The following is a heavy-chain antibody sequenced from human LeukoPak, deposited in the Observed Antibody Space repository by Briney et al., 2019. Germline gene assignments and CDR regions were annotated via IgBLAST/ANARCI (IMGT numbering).Heavy chain of an antibody. J-gene: IGHJ4*02. Sequence: GGSLRLSCAASGFTVSNYYMSWVRQAPGKGLEWVSSISSSSSYISYADSLKGRFTISRDNAKNSLYLQMNSLRAEDTAVYYCARDPGVAAALYYFDYWGQGTLVTVSS. CDR3: ARDPGVAAALYYFDY. D-gene: IGHD6-13*01. V-gene: IGHV3-21*01. CDR2: ISSSSSYI. CDR1: GFTVSNYY.